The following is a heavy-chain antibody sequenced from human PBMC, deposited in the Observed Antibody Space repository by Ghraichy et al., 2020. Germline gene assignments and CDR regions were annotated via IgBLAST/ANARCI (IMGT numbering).Heavy chain of an antibody. CDR2: SSSSRNYI. J-gene: IGHJ6*02. Sequence: LSLTCAASGFTFSSNSMSWVRQAPGKGLEWVASSSSSRNYIYYADSVKGRFTISRDNAKNSLYLQMNSLRGEDTAVYYCARLRYTGYDAHYYYYGMDVWGQGTTVTVSS. V-gene: IGHV3-21*01. CDR3: ARLRYTGYDAHYYYYGMDV. D-gene: IGHD5-12*01. CDR1: GFTFSSNS.